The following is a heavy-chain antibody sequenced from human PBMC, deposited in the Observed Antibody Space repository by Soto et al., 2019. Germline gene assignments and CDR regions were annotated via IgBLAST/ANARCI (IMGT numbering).Heavy chain of an antibody. CDR3: ARDQSDYDFLSGPIDY. Sequence: QVQLVESGGGVVQPGRSLRLSCAASGFTFSSYAMHWVRQAPGKGLEWVAVISYDGSNKYYADSVKGRFTISRDNSKNTLDLQMNSLRAEDTAVYYCARDQSDYDFLSGPIDYWGQGTLVTVSS. J-gene: IGHJ4*02. V-gene: IGHV3-30-3*01. CDR2: ISYDGSNK. D-gene: IGHD3-3*01. CDR1: GFTFSSYA.